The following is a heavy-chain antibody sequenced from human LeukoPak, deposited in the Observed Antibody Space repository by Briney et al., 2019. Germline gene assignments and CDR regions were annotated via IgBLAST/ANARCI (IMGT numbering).Heavy chain of an antibody. CDR1: GFNFSSYT. CDR3: ARAAPKRGYTFGFDF. CDR2: ISGSGNYI. V-gene: IGHV3-21*01. J-gene: IGHJ5*01. Sequence: GRSLRLSCTASGFNFSSYTMNWVRQAPGKGLEWVSSISGSGNYIYYAESLKGRFTVSRDNAKKSLYLQMNSLRADDTAMFFCARAAPKRGYTFGFDFWGQGTLVTVSS. D-gene: IGHD5-18*01.